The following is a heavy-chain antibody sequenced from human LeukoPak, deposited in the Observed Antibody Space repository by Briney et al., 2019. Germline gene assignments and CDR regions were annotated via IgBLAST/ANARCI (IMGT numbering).Heavy chain of an antibody. CDR1: GGTFSSYA. V-gene: IGHV1-69*13. CDR2: IIPIFGTA. Sequence: SVKVPCKASGGTFSSYAISWVRQAPGQGLEWMGGIIPIFGTANYAQKLQGRVTITADESTSTAYMELSSLRSEDTAVYYCASNGDYLDLFDYWGQGTLVTVSS. CDR3: ASNGDYLDLFDY. D-gene: IGHD4-17*01. J-gene: IGHJ4*02.